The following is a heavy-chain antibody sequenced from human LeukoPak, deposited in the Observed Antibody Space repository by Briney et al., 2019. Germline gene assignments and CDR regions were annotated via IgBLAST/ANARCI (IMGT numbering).Heavy chain of an antibody. J-gene: IGHJ5*02. D-gene: IGHD3-3*01. CDR2: ISGSGGST. CDR1: GFTFTTYA. V-gene: IGHV3-23*01. Sequence: GSLRLSCAASGFTFTTYAMSWVRQAPGKGLEWVSGISGSGGSTYYADSVKGRFTISRDNSKNTLYLQMNSLRAEDTAVYYCAKTRYDFWSGLNWFDPWGQGTLVTVSS. CDR3: AKTRYDFWSGLNWFDP.